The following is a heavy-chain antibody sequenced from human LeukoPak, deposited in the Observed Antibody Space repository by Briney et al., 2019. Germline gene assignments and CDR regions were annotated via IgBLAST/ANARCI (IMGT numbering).Heavy chain of an antibody. D-gene: IGHD1-26*01. CDR3: ATARLILGATTKNYFDY. CDR1: GFTFSSYS. CDR2: ISSSNSAT. V-gene: IGHV3-48*02. J-gene: IGHJ4*02. Sequence: GGSLRLSCATSGFTFSSYSMNWVRQAPGKGLEWVSYISSSNSATYYADSVKGRFTISRDNAMHSLYLQMNSLRDEDTAVYYCATARLILGATTKNYFDYWGQGTLVTVSS.